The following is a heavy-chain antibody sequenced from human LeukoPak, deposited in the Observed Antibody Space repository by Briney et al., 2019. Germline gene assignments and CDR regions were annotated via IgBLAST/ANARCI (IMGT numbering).Heavy chain of an antibody. CDR2: ISYDGSNK. Sequence: QSGGSLRLSCAASGFTFSSYGMHWVRQAPGKGLEWVAVISYDGSNKYYADSVKGRFTISRDNSKNTLYLQMNNLRAEDTAVYYCAKLPSAWAFDYWGQGTLVTVSS. V-gene: IGHV3-30*18. CDR3: AKLPSAWAFDY. CDR1: GFTFSSYG. D-gene: IGHD1-26*01. J-gene: IGHJ4*02.